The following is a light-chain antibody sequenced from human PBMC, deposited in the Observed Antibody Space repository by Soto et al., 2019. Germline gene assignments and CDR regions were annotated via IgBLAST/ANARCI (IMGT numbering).Light chain of an antibody. Sequence: EIVLTQSPGTLSLSPGERATLSCRASQGVSSNYLAWYQQKPGQAPRLLMFRTSSRATGFPARFSGSGSGTEFNLTISSLQSEDFGVYYCQQYNNWPRATFGGGTKVNIK. CDR3: QQYNNWPRAT. J-gene: IGKJ4*01. CDR1: QGVSSN. V-gene: IGKV3-15*01. CDR2: RTS.